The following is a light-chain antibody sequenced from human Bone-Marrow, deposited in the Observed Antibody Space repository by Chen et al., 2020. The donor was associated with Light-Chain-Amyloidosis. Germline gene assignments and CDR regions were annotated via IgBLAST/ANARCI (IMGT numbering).Light chain of an antibody. V-gene: IGLV3-25*03. CDR3: QSADSSGTYEVI. J-gene: IGLJ2*01. CDR2: RDT. CDR1: ALPTKY. Sequence: SYELPQPPSVSVSPGQTARNTCPGDALPTKYAYWYQQKPGQAPVLVIHRDTERPSGISERFSGSSSGTTATLTISGVQAEDEADYHCQSADSSGTYEVIFGGGTKLTVL.